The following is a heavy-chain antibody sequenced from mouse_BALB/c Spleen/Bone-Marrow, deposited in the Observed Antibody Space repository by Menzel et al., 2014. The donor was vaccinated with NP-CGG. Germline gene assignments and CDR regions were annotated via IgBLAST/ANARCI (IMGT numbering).Heavy chain of an antibody. D-gene: IGHD4-1*01. CDR1: GYAFSSSW. J-gene: IGHJ3*01. Sequence: QVQLKESGPELVTPGASVKISCTASGYAFSSSWMNWVMQRPGQGLEWIGRIYPGDESTNYNGKFKGKATLTADKSSSTAYVQLSSLTSVDSAVYFCARSPTGTFAYWGQGTLVTVSA. CDR2: IYPGDEST. CDR3: ARSPTGTFAY. V-gene: IGHV1-82*01.